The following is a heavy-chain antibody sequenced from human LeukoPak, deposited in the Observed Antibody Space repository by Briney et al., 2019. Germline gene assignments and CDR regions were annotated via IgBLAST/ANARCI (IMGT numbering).Heavy chain of an antibody. J-gene: IGHJ4*02. D-gene: IGHD3-16*02. CDR2: INRDRSST. CDR3: ARGGSFWYRLGSDDY. CDR1: GFTVSSNY. Sequence: GGALRLSCAASGFTVSSNYMSWVRQAPGKGRVWVSRINRDRSSTSYADSVKGRFTISRDNAKNTLYLQMNRLKGDDTAGYYCARGGSFWYRLGSDDYWGQGTLVTVSS. V-gene: IGHV3-74*01.